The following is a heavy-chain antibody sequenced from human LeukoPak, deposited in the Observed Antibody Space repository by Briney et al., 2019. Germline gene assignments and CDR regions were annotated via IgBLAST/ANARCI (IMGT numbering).Heavy chain of an antibody. J-gene: IGHJ5*02. CDR3: ARSPRSAAYNWFDP. CDR2: INPNSGGT. D-gene: IGHD2-2*01. Sequence: ASVKVSCKASGYTFTGYYMHWVRQAPGQGLEWMGWINPNSGGTNYAQKFQGRVTMTRDTSISTAYMELSRLRSDDTAVYYCARSPRSAAYNWFDPWGQGTLVTVSS. CDR1: GYTFTGYY. V-gene: IGHV1-2*02.